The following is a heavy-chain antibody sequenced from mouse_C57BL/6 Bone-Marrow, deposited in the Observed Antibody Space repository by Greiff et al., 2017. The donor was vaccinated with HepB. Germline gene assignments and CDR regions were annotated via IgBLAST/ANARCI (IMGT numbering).Heavy chain of an antibody. CDR3: AYSGYFDV. V-gene: IGHV1-50*01. CDR2: IDPSDSYT. Sequence: QVQLQQPGAELVKPGASVKLSCKASGYTFTSYWMQWVNQRPGQGLEWIGEIDPSDSYTNYNQKFKGKATLTVDTSSSTAYMQLSSLTSEDSAVYYCAYSGYFDVWGTGTTVTVSS. CDR1: GYTFTSYW. D-gene: IGHD2-1*01. J-gene: IGHJ1*03.